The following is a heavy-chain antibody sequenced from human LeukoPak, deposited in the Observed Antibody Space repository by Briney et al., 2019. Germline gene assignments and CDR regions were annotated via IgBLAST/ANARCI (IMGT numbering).Heavy chain of an antibody. Sequence: PSETLSLTCTVSGGSIRSSSYHWGWIRQPPGKGLEWSGSIYHSGSTYYNPSLKSRVTISVDTSKNQFSLRVNSVTAADTALYYCARQVVATIHPYYFDYWGRGTLVTVSS. CDR1: GGSIRSSSYH. J-gene: IGHJ4*02. CDR3: ARQVVATIHPYYFDY. D-gene: IGHD5-12*01. CDR2: IYHSGST. V-gene: IGHV4-39*01.